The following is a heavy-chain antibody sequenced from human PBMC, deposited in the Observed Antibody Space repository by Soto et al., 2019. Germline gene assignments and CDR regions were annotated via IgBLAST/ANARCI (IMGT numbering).Heavy chain of an antibody. CDR1: EATSSSFA. CDR3: CRCSSTSCYLPFDY. V-gene: IGHV1-69*01. CDR2: TFPIFGTT. D-gene: IGHD2-2*01. J-gene: IGHJ4*02. Sequence: QVQLVQSGAEVKKPGSSVKVSCKASEATSSSFALRWVRQALGKGLEWMVGTFPIFGTTNYAQKFQGRVTITSDESTSTAYMELSSLRSEDTAVYYCCRCSSTSCYLPFDYWGQGTLVTVSS.